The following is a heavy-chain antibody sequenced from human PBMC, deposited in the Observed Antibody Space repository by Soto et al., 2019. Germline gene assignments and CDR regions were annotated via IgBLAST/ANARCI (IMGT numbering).Heavy chain of an antibody. D-gene: IGHD3-16*02. CDR2: IYPGDSDT. Sequence: GESLKISCKASGYRFTSSWISWVRQMPGKGLEWMGIIYPGDSDTRCRPSFQGQVTISADKSSSTAYLQWNSLQASDTAMYYCARLPGIVAPVSLFLDNWGQGTFVTVSS. J-gene: IGHJ4*02. CDR3: ARLPGIVAPVSLFLDN. CDR1: GYRFTSSW. V-gene: IGHV5-51*01.